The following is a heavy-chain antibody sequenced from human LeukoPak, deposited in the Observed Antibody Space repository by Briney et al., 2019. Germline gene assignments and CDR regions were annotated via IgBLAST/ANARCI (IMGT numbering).Heavy chain of an antibody. Sequence: GGSLRLSCAASGFIFSNFDMHWVRQVTGKGLEWVSGIGTAGDTYYAGSVKGRFTISRENAKNSLYLQMNSLRAEDTAVYYCARDGGDDWYFDLWGRGTLVTVSS. CDR2: IGTAGDT. CDR3: ARDGGDDWYFDL. CDR1: GFIFSNFD. J-gene: IGHJ2*01. D-gene: IGHD3-16*01. V-gene: IGHV3-13*04.